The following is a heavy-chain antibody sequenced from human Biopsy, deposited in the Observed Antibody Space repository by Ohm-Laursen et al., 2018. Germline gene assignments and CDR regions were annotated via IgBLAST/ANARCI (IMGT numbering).Heavy chain of an antibody. CDR3: AKGRSGGTGHGNWFDP. J-gene: IGHJ5*02. CDR1: GFTFSGYA. CDR2: VTSSGRST. D-gene: IGHD3-10*01. V-gene: IGHV3-23*01. Sequence: GSLRLSCAATGFTFSGYAMSWVRQGPEKGLEWVSVVTSSGRSTYYTDSVKGRLSISRDNSKKTLYLQMNSLRVEDTAVYYCAKGRSGGTGHGNWFDPWGQGTLVIVSS.